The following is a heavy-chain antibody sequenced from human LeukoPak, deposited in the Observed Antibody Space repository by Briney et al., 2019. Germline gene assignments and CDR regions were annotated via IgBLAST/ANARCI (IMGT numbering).Heavy chain of an antibody. CDR2: ISGSGGST. CDR3: AKGSPGYYYDSSGYPLYFDY. D-gene: IGHD3-22*01. V-gene: IGHV3-23*01. CDR1: GFTFSSCA. Sequence: GGSLRLSCAASGFTFSSCAMSWVRQAPGKGLEWVSAISGSGGSTYYADSVKGRFTISRDNSKNTLYLQMNSLRAEDTAVYYCAKGSPGYYYDSSGYPLYFDYWGQGTLVTVSS. J-gene: IGHJ4*02.